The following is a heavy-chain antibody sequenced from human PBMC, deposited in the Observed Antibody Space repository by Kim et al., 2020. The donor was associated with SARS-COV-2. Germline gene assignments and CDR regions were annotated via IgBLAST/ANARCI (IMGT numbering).Heavy chain of an antibody. CDR3: ARDFGSSSNY. J-gene: IGHJ4*02. CDR2: INAVNDNT. Sequence: ASVKVSCKASGYTFTSYAIHWVRQAPGQRLEWMGWINAVNDNTKYSQKFQGRVTITRDTSASTSYMELTSLRSEDTAVYYCARDFGSSSNYWGQGTLVTV. D-gene: IGHD6-6*01. V-gene: IGHV1-3*01. CDR1: GYTFTSYA.